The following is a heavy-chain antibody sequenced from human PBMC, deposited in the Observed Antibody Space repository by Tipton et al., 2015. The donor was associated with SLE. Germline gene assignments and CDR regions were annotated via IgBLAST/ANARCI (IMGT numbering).Heavy chain of an antibody. J-gene: IGHJ4*03. CDR1: GGSFSGYS. V-gene: IGHV4-34*01. D-gene: IGHD3-10*01. CDR3: ARGAKERITLVRVRPYYFDY. CDR2: SNPSGNT. Sequence: TLSLTCAVFGGSFSGYSWSWIRQPPGKGLEWVGESNPSGNTNYNPSLKSRVTLSVDTSKNQLSLKLTSVTAADTAVYYCARGAKERITLVRVRPYYFDYWGQGSLVTVSS.